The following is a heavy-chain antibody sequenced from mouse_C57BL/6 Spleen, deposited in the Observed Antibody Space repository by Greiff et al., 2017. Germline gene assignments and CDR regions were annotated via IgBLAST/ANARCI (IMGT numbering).Heavy chain of an antibody. CDR1: GFTFSSYA. J-gene: IGHJ2*01. V-gene: IGHV5-4*01. Sequence: EVKLVESGGGLVKPGGSLKLSCAASGFTFSSYAMSWVRQTPEKRLEWVATISDGGSYTYYPDNVQGRFTISRDNAKNNLYRQMSHLKSEDTAMYYCARDRQHGYFDYGGQGTTRTVSS. CDR3: ARDRQHGYFDY. D-gene: IGHD6-1*01. CDR2: ISDGGSYT.